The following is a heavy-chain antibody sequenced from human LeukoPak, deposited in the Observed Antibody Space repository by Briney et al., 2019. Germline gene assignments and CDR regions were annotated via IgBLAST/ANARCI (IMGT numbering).Heavy chain of an antibody. CDR3: ARVFRIFGGVNYYYYMDV. Sequence: KTSETLSLTCAVYGGSFSGYYWSWIRQPPGKGLEWIGEINHSGSTNYNPSLKSRVTISVDTSKNQFSLKLSSVTAADTAVYYCARVFRIFGGVNYYYYMDVWGKGTTVTVSS. CDR1: GGSFSGYY. D-gene: IGHD3-3*01. J-gene: IGHJ6*03. CDR2: INHSGST. V-gene: IGHV4-34*01.